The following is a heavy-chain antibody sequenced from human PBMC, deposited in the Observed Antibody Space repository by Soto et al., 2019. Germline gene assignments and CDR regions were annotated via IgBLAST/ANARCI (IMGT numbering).Heavy chain of an antibody. J-gene: IGHJ4*02. CDR1: GGSISSYY. V-gene: IGHV4-59*01. Sequence: SETLSLTCTVSGGSISSYYWNWIRQPPGKGLEWIGYIYYSGSTNYNPSLKSRVTISIDTSKNQFSLKLSSVTAADTAVYYCARLNWNDGSWYRGQGTLVTVSS. D-gene: IGHD1-1*01. CDR3: ARLNWNDGSWY. CDR2: IYYSGST.